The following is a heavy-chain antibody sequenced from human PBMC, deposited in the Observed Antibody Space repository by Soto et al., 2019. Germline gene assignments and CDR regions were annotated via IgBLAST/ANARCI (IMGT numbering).Heavy chain of an antibody. CDR1: EFTFSSHR. Sequence: PGGSLRLSCAASEFTFSSHRMHWLRQSPGKGLGWVAVVSVDGSRQTYADSVKGRLTISRGKAKNMLYLDMNTLRDEDTALYNCAREAHSSGRAGTVAAWGQGTLVTV. CDR3: AREAHSSGRAGTVAA. CDR2: VSVDGSRQ. J-gene: IGHJ5*02. D-gene: IGHD6-19*01. V-gene: IGHV3-30*03.